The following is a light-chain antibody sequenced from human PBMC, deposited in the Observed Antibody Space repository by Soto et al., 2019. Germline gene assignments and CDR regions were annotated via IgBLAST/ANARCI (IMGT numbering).Light chain of an antibody. CDR1: QSISTY. V-gene: IGKV1-5*03. CDR3: QQYYTYPWT. CDR2: KAS. Sequence: DIQMTQSPSTLSASVGDSVTITCRASQSISTYLAWYQQKPGKAPKLLIYKASTLESGVPSRLSGSGSGTEFTLTISSLQPDDFATFYCQQYYTYPWTFGQGTKVEIK. J-gene: IGKJ1*01.